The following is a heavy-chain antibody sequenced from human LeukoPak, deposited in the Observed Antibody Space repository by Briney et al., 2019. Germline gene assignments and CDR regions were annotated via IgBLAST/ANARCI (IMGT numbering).Heavy chain of an antibody. J-gene: IGHJ4*02. CDR3: ARLSWSNLYSSGWHFDY. V-gene: IGHV4-59*08. CDR2: IYYSGST. Sequence: PSETLSLTCTVAGGSISSNYWSWIRQPPGKGLEWIGYIYYSGSTNYNPSLKSRVTISVDTSKNQFSLKLSSVTAADTAVYYCARLSWSNLYSSGWHFDYWRQGTLVTVSS. CDR1: GGSISSNY. D-gene: IGHD6-19*01.